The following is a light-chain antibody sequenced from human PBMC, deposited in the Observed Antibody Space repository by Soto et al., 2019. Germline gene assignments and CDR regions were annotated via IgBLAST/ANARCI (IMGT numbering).Light chain of an antibody. V-gene: IGKV3-20*01. J-gene: IGKJ4*01. CDR1: QTVRNNY. Sequence: EFVLTQSPGTLSLSPGERATLSCRASQTVRNNYLAWYQQKPGRAPRLLIHDASSRATGIPDRFSGGGSGTDFTLTISRLEPEDFAVYYCQQFSSYPLTFGGGTKVDTK. CDR3: QQFSSYPLT. CDR2: DAS.